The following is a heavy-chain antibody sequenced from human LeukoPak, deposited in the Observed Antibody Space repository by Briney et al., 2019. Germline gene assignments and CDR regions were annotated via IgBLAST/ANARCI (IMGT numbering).Heavy chain of an antibody. CDR1: GYIFSNHY. CDR3: ARGPGGRSGYYPLEDYYYYYYMDV. V-gene: IGHV1-46*01. CDR2: INPGDEST. Sequence: ASVKVSCKVSGYIFSNHYIHWVRQAPGQGLEWMGTINPGDESTTFAQQFQGRVSMTRDLSTNTVYMELSSLRSDDTAVYYCARGPGGRSGYYPLEDYYYYYYMDVWGKGTTVTVSS. J-gene: IGHJ6*03. D-gene: IGHD3-22*01.